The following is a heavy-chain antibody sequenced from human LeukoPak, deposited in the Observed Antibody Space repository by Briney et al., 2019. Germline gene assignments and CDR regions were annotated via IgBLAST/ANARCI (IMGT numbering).Heavy chain of an antibody. CDR2: IYYSGST. Sequence: PSETLSLTCTVSDDSMSSSSYYWGWIRQPPGKGLEWIGSIYYSGSTYYNPSLKSRVTISVDTPKNEFSLKLNSVTAADTAVYYCVRYSSGWRYFDYWGQGTLVTVSS. V-gene: IGHV4-39*01. CDR1: DDSMSSSSYY. J-gene: IGHJ4*02. CDR3: VRYSSGWRYFDY. D-gene: IGHD6-19*01.